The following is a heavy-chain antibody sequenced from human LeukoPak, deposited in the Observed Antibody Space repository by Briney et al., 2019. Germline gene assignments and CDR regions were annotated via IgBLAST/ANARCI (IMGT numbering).Heavy chain of an antibody. V-gene: IGHV4-34*01. CDR1: GGSFSGYY. Sequence: SETLSLTCAVYGGSFSGYYWSWIRQPPGKGLEWIGEINHSGSTNYNPSLKSRVTISVDTSKNQFSLKLSSVTAADTAVYYCARPGFRRGYYGYWGQGTLVTVSS. CDR3: ARPGFRRGYYGY. D-gene: IGHD3-3*01. CDR2: INHSGST. J-gene: IGHJ4*02.